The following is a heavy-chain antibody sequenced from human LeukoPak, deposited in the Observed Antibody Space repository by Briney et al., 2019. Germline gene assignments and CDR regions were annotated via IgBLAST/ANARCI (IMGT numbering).Heavy chain of an antibody. V-gene: IGHV3-7*04. J-gene: IGHJ4*02. CDR2: IKQDGSEK. CDR3: ARGTIAAAGYYYFDY. D-gene: IGHD6-13*01. Sequence: GGSLRLSCAASGYTFSSYWMSWVRQAPGKGLEWVANIKQDGSEKYYVDSVKGRFTISRDNAKNSLYLQMNSLRAEDTAVYYCARGTIAAAGYYYFDYWGQGTQVTVSS. CDR1: GYTFSSYW.